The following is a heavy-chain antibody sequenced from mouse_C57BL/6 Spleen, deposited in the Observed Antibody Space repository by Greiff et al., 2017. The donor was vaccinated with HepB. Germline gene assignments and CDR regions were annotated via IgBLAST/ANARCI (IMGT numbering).Heavy chain of an antibody. CDR1: GFTFSNYW. V-gene: IGHV6-3*01. Sequence: EVQLQQSGGGLVQPGGSMKLSCVASGFTFSNYWMNWVRQSPEKGLEWVAQIRLKSDNYATHYAESVKGRFTISRDDSKSSVYLQMNNLRAEDTGIYYCTTITTGGYYAMDYWGQGTSVTVSS. D-gene: IGHD1-2*01. CDR2: IRLKSDNYAT. J-gene: IGHJ4*01. CDR3: TTITTGGYYAMDY.